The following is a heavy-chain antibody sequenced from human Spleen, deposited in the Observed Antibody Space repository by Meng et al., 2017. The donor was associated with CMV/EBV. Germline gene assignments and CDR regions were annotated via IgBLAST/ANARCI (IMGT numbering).Heavy chain of an antibody. CDR2: ISSSRSYI. CDR3: ARERLYQPLWGDALDI. CDR1: GFSFSTYT. Sequence: GGFLRLSCAPSGFSFSTYTLHGVRQAPGKGLEWAASISSSRSYINYADPVKGRFTISRDNAKDSLYLQMSSLRTEDTAVYYCARERLYQPLWGDALDIWGQGTMVTVSS. D-gene: IGHD2-2*01. J-gene: IGHJ3*02. V-gene: IGHV3-21*06.